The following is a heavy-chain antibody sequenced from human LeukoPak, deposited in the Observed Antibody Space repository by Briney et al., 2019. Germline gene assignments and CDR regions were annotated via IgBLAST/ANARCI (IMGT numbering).Heavy chain of an antibody. CDR2: IWYDGSNK. CDR3: ARGQGLAQTNYYYGLDV. V-gene: IGHV3-33*08. CDR1: GFTFSSYG. D-gene: IGHD1-14*01. Sequence: GGSLRLSCAASGFTFSSYGMHWVRQAPGKGLEWVAVIWYDGSNKYYADSVKGRFAISRDNSKNMLYLQMNSLRAEDTAVYYCARGQGLAQTNYYYGLDVWGQGTTVTVSS. J-gene: IGHJ6*02.